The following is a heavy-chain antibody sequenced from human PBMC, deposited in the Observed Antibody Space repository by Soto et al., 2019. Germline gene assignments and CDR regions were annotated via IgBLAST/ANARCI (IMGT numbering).Heavy chain of an antibody. CDR2: IYWDDHK. CDR1: GFSLRTTGVG. CDR3: AHTWGLPFDY. Sequence: QITLKESGPTLVKPTQTLTLTCTYSGFSLRTTGVGVGWIRQPPGKALEWLGIIYWDDHKRYSPSLKSRLTLTNDISKSQVVLTMTNMDPVDTATYYCAHTWGLPFDYWGQGTLVIVSS. J-gene: IGHJ4*02. V-gene: IGHV2-5*02. D-gene: IGHD3-16*01.